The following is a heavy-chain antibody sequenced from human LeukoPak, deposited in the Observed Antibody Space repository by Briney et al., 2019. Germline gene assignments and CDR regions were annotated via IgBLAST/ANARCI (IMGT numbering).Heavy chain of an antibody. V-gene: IGHV3-23*01. CDR2: ISGSGGST. Sequence: PGGSLRLSCAASGFTLSSYAMSWVRQAPGKGLEWVSAISGSGGSTYYADSVKGRFTISRDNSKNTLYLQMNSLRAEDTAVYYCARDQPMVASSWWRTNEYYGMDVWGQGTTVTVSS. J-gene: IGHJ6*02. D-gene: IGHD6-13*01. CDR1: GFTLSSYA. CDR3: ARDQPMVASSWWRTNEYYGMDV.